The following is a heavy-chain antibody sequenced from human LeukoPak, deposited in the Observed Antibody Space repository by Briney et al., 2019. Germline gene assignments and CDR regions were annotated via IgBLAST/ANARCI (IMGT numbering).Heavy chain of an antibody. CDR3: ARAEGPNYYFDY. CDR2: IYHSGST. CDR1: GGSISSGGYS. V-gene: IGHV4-30-2*01. Sequence: SQTLSLTCAVSGGSISSGGYSWSWIRQPPGKGLEWIGYIYHSGSTYYNPSLKSRVTISVDRSKNQFSMKLSSVTAADTAVYYCARAEGPNYYFDYWGQGTLGTVSS. J-gene: IGHJ4*02.